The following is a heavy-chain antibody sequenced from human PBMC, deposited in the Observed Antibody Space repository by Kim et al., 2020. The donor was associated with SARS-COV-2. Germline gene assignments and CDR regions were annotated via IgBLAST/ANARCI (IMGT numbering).Heavy chain of an antibody. Sequence: SETLSLTCAVYGGSFSGYYWSWIRQPPGKGLEWIGEINHSGSTNYNPSLKSRVTISVDTSKNQFSLKLSSVTAPDTAVYYCARGRGSSGWYYYYGMDVWG. J-gene: IGHJ6*01. D-gene: IGHD6-19*01. V-gene: IGHV4-34*01. CDR3: ARGRGSSGWYYYYGMDV. CDR1: GGSFSGYY. CDR2: INHSGST.